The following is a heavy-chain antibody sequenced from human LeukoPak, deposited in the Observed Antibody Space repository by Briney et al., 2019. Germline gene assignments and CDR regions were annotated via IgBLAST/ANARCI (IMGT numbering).Heavy chain of an antibody. V-gene: IGHV1-2*02. J-gene: IGHJ3*02. D-gene: IGHD6-19*01. CDR1: GYTFTGYY. CDR2: INPNSGGT. Sequence: GASVKVSCKASGYTFTGYYMHWVRQAPGQGLEWTGWINPNSGGTDYAQKFQGRVTMTRDTSISTAYMELSRLRSDDTAVYYCARDRGIAVAGHDAFDIWGQGTIVTVSS. CDR3: ARDRGIAVAGHDAFDI.